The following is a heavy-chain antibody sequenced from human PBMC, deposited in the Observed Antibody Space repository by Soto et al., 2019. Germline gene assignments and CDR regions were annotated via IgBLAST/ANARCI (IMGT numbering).Heavy chain of an antibody. D-gene: IGHD3-22*01. J-gene: IGHJ4*02. CDR2: ISTTSSHI. CDR3: ARENYDVSGYFLDF. Sequence: EVQLVESGGTLVQPGGSLRLSCAASGFTFSNYEMSWVRQAPGKGLEWVSYISTTSSHIYYADSVKGRFTISRDNAKNSLYLQMNSLRAEDKAVYHCARENYDVSGYFLDFWGQGTLVTVSS. CDR1: GFTFSNYE. V-gene: IGHV3-48*03.